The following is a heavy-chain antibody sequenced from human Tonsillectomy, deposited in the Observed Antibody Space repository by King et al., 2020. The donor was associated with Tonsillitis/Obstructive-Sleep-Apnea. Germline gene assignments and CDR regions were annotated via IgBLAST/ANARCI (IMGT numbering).Heavy chain of an antibody. CDR3: ARDLDIVVVSADAFDI. J-gene: IGHJ3*02. V-gene: IGHV4-34*01. D-gene: IGHD2-15*01. CDR1: GGSFSGYY. Sequence: QVQLQQWGAGLLKPSETLSLTCAVYGGSFSGYYLSWIRQPPGKGLEWIGEINHSGSTNYNPSLKSRVTISVDTSKNQFSLKLSSVTAADTAVYYCARDLDIVVVSADAFDIWGQGTMVTVSS. CDR2: INHSGST.